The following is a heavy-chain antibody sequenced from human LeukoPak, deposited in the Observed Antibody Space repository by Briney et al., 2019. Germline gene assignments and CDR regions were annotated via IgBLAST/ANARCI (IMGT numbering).Heavy chain of an antibody. V-gene: IGHV4-61*02. CDR2: IYTSGST. CDR1: GGSISSGSYY. J-gene: IGHJ6*03. D-gene: IGHD3-9*01. Sequence: SETLSLTCTVSGGSISSGSYYWSWIRQPAGKGLEWLGRIYTSGSTNYNPSLKSRVTISVDTSKNQFSLKLSSVTAADTAVYYCARERYFDWSYYYYMDVWGKGTTVTISS. CDR3: ARERYFDWSYYYYMDV.